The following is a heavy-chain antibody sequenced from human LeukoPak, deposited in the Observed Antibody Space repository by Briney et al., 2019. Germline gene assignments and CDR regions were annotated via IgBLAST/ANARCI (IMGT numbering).Heavy chain of an antibody. Sequence: SQTLSLTCTVSGGSISSGGYYWSWIRQHPGKGLEWIGYIYYSGSTYYNPSLKSRVTISVDKSKNQFSLKLSSVTAADTAVYYCARYYYGSGSYYDYWGQGTLVTVSS. CDR1: GGSISSGGYY. CDR2: IYYSGST. D-gene: IGHD3-10*01. CDR3: ARYYYGSGSYYDY. V-gene: IGHV4-31*03. J-gene: IGHJ4*02.